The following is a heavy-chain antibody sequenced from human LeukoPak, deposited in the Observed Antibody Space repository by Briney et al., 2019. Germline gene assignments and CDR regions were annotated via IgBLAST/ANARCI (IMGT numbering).Heavy chain of an antibody. Sequence: PSETLSLTCSVSGGSITSYYWSWIRQPPGKGLEWIGYIYYSGSTNYNPSLKSRVTISVDTSKNQFSLKLSSVTAADTAVYYCARESELGAAAANAAPFDYWGQGTLVTVSS. J-gene: IGHJ4*02. CDR1: GGSITSYY. CDR2: IYYSGST. D-gene: IGHD6-13*01. CDR3: ARESELGAAAANAAPFDY. V-gene: IGHV4-59*01.